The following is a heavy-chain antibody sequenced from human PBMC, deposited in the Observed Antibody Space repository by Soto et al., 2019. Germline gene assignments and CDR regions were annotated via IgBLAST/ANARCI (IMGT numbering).Heavy chain of an antibody. CDR3: TTKGGGAGGAFDI. Sequence: EVQLVESGGGLVKPGGSLRLSCAASGFTFSNAWMNWVRQAPGKGLEWVGRIKSKTDGGTTDYAAPVKGRFTISRDDSKTTLYLQMNSLKTEDTAVYYCTTKGGGAGGAFDIWGQGTMVTVSS. CDR2: IKSKTDGGTT. CDR1: GFTFSNAW. V-gene: IGHV3-15*07. J-gene: IGHJ3*02. D-gene: IGHD1-26*01.